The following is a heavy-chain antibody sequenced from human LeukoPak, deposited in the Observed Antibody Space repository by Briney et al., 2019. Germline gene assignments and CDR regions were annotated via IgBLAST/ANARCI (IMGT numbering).Heavy chain of an antibody. CDR3: ARDPSNTSGWYAWADY. V-gene: IGHV1-18*01. Sequence: GASVKVSCKASGFTFTRYGISWVRQAPGQGLEWMGWISAYNGDTKYAQKFQDRLTMTTKTSTSAAYMELTSLRSDDTAVYYCARDPSNTSGWYAWADYWGQGTLVTVSS. D-gene: IGHD6-19*01. CDR2: ISAYNGDT. J-gene: IGHJ4*02. CDR1: GFTFTRYG.